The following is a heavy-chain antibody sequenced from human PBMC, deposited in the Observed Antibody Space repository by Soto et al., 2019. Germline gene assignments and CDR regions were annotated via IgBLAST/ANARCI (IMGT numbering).Heavy chain of an antibody. CDR3: ARDLDGIHDDTSGPFPRPG. D-gene: IGHD3-22*01. J-gene: IGHJ1*01. CDR1: GGSISSDDYY. V-gene: IGHV4-30-4*01. CDR2: IHSSGSI. Sequence: SETLSLTCTVSGGSISSDDYYWSWIRQAPGRGLEWIGYIHSSGSIYYNPSLKSRATMSIDTAGNQFSLKVSSVTVADTAVYYCARDLDGIHDDTSGPFPRPGWGQGTLVTVS.